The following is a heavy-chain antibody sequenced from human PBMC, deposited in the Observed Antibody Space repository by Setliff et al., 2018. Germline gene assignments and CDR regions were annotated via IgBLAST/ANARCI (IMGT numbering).Heavy chain of an antibody. CDR1: GYTFTSYA. J-gene: IGHJ4*02. CDR3: ARYDSYGDKYYFDY. Sequence: GASVKVSCKASGYTFTSYATHWVRQAPGQRLEWMGWINAGNGNTKYSQKFQGRVTITRDTSASTAYMELSSLRSEDTAVYYCARYDSYGDKYYFDYWGQGTLVTVSS. V-gene: IGHV1-3*01. D-gene: IGHD4-17*01. CDR2: INAGNGNT.